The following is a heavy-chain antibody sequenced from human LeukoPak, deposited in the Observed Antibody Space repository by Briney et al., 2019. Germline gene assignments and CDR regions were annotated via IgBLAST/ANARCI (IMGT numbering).Heavy chain of an antibody. CDR1: GGSISNYY. CDR2: KYARGSS. V-gene: IGHV4-4*07. J-gene: IGHJ3*02. CDR3: ARGRYCSADICTGGDSFDI. Sequence: PTETLSLTCTVSGGSISNYYWSWIRQPAGKGLEWSGRKYARGSSNYNPPVQSRVTMSVDTSKNQFSLKLRSVAAADTAVYYCARGRYCSADICTGGDSFDIWGQGTMVSVSP. D-gene: IGHD2-15*01.